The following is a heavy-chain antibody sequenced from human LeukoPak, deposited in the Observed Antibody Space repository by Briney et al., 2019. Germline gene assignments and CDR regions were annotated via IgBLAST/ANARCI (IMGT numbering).Heavy chain of an antibody. CDR3: AKKYSVRQVTDY. D-gene: IGHD4-23*01. CDR2: IRYDGSNK. V-gene: IGHV3-30*02. Sequence: GGSLRLSCAASGFTFSSYGMHWVRQAPGKGLEWVAFIRYDGSNKYYADSVKGRFTISRDNSKNTLYLQMNSLRAEDTAVYYCAKKYSVRQVTDYWGQGTLVTVSS. J-gene: IGHJ4*02. CDR1: GFTFSSYG.